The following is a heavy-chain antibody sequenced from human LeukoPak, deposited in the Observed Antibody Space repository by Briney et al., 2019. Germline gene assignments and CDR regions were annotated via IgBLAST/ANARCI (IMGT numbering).Heavy chain of an antibody. CDR3: ARVEQWLSAFDI. CDR2: IYTSGST. D-gene: IGHD6-19*01. J-gene: IGHJ3*02. V-gene: IGHV4-4*07. Sequence: SETLSLTCTVSGGSISSYYWSWLRQPAGKGLEWIGRIYTSGSTNYNPSLKSRVTMSVDTSKNQFSLKLSSVTAADTAVYYCARVEQWLSAFDIWGQGTMVTVSS. CDR1: GGSISSYY.